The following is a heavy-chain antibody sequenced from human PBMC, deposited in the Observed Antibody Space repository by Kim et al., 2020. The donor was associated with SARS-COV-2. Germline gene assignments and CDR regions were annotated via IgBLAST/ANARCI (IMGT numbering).Heavy chain of an antibody. J-gene: IGHJ4*02. CDR3: ARGGVVLAYFFDY. D-gene: IGHD2-21*01. Sequence: YVDSVKGRFTISRDNAKNSLYLEMNSLRVEDTAVYYCARGGVVLAYFFDYWGQGTLVTVSS. V-gene: IGHV3-7*03.